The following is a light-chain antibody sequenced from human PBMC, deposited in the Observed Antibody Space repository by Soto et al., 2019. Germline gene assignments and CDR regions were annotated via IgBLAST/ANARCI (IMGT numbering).Light chain of an antibody. CDR1: QSVSSSY. CDR3: QQYGSSPRT. J-gene: IGKJ1*01. V-gene: IGKV3-20*01. CDR2: GAS. Sequence: EIVLTQSPGTLSLSPGERATLSCRASQSVSSSYLAWYQQKPGQAPRPLIYGASSRAIGIPDRFSGSGSGTGFPLTISRLEPEDFAVYYCQQYGSSPRTFGQGTKVEIK.